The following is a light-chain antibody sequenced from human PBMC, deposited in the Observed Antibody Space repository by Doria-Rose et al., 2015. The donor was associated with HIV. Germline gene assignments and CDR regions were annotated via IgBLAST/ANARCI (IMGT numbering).Light chain of an antibody. CDR2: DGS. CDR1: QRFSSTY. Sequence: QSPGTLSLSPGERATLSCRASQRFSSTYLAWYQQKPGQALSLLIYDGSTRATGIPDRFSASGSGTDFTLTINRLEPEDFALYYCHQCGTSWTFGQGTKVEI. J-gene: IGKJ1*01. V-gene: IGKV3-20*01. CDR3: HQCGTSWT.